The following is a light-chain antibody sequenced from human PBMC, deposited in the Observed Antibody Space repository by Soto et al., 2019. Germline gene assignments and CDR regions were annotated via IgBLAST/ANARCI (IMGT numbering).Light chain of an antibody. Sequence: EIVMTQSPLSLSVPPGESASISCMSSQRLLYSNGYNYLDWYLQRPGQSPQHLIYMGSNRASGVPERFSGSGSGTDFTMNISRVEAEDVGVYYCMQPLQSWTFGQGTKVDI. V-gene: IGKV2-28*01. CDR1: QRLLYSNGYNY. CDR3: MQPLQSWT. CDR2: MGS. J-gene: IGKJ1*01.